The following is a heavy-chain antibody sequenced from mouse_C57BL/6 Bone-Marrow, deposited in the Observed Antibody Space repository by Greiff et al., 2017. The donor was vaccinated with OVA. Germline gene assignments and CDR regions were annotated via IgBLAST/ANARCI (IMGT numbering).Heavy chain of an antibody. D-gene: IGHD2-4*01. J-gene: IGHJ3*01. Sequence: VQLQQPGAELVMPGASVKLSCKASGYTFTSYWMHWVKQRPGQGLEWIGEIDPSDSYTNYNQKFKGKSTLTVDKSSSTAYMQLSSLTSEDSAVYYCAIYYDYAWFAYWGQGTLVPVSA. CDR3: AIYYDYAWFAY. CDR1: GYTFTSYW. V-gene: IGHV1-69*01. CDR2: IDPSDSYT.